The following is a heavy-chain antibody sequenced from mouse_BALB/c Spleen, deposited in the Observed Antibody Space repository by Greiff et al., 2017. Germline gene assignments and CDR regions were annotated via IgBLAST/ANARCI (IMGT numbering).Heavy chain of an antibody. J-gene: IGHJ4*01. CDR1: GFTFTDYY. V-gene: IGHV7-3*02. Sequence: DVMLVESGGGLVQPGGSLRLSCATSGFTFTDYYMSWVRQPPGKALEWLGFIRNKANGYTTEYSASVKGRFTISRDNSQSILYLQMNTLRAEDSATYYCARDDVYPYYYAMDYWGQGTSVTVSS. CDR3: ARDDVYPYYYAMDY. CDR2: IRNKANGYTT.